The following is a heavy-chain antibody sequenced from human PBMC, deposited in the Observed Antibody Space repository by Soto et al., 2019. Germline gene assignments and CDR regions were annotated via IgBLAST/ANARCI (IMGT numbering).Heavy chain of an antibody. CDR3: ARRQIQDPIDY. V-gene: IGHV4-28*01. CDR2: IYYSGTT. J-gene: IGHJ4*02. CDR1: GYSISSSNW. Sequence: QVQLQESGPGLVKPSDTLSLTCAVSGYSISSSNWWGWIRQPPGKGLEWIGYIYYSGTTYYNPSLKSRVTMSVDRSRNQFSLKLTSVTAVDTAVYYCARRQIQDPIDYWGQGTLVTVSS.